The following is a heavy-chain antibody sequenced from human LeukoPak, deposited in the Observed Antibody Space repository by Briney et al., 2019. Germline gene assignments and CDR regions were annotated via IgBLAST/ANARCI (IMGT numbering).Heavy chain of an antibody. J-gene: IGHJ6*02. CDR1: GYTFTGYY. CDR3: ARDHCSAHSCYEDYYNGVDV. Sequence: GASVKVSCKAPGYTFTGYYLQWVRQAPGQGLEWMGWINPNSGGTEYAQTFQGRVTMTRDTSISTAYMELSRLRSDDTAVYYCARDHCSAHSCYEDYYNGVDVWGQGTTVTVSS. D-gene: IGHD2-15*01. CDR2: INPNSGGT. V-gene: IGHV1-2*02.